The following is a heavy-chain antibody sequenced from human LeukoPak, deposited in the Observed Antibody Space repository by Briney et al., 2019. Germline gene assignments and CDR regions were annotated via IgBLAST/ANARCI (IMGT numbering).Heavy chain of an antibody. CDR3: AKDLRYSSSSGCLGY. J-gene: IGHJ4*02. V-gene: IGHV3-23*01. CDR2: ISGSGGST. D-gene: IGHD6-6*01. CDR1: GFTFSNYA. Sequence: PGGSLRLSCAASGFTFSNYAMSWVRQAPGKGLEWVSGISGSGGSTYYADSVKGRFTISRDNSKSTLSLQMNSLRAEDTAVYYCAKDLRYSSSSGCLGYWGQGTLVTVSS.